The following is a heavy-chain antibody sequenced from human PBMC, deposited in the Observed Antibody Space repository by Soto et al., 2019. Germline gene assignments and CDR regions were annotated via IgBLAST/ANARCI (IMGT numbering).Heavy chain of an antibody. V-gene: IGHV4-31*03. CDR1: GGSISSGGYY. CDR2: IYYSGST. D-gene: IGHD3-10*01. CDR3: AGGTFGELWPNWFDP. J-gene: IGHJ5*02. Sequence: QVQLQESGPGLVKPSQTLSLTCTVSGGSISSGGYYWSWIRQHPGKGLEWIGYIYYSGSTYYNPSLKSRLTISVDTSKNQFSLKLSSVTAADTAVYYCAGGTFGELWPNWFDPWGQGTLVTVSS.